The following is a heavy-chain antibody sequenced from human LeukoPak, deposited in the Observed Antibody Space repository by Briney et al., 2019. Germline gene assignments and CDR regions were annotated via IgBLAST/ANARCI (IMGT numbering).Heavy chain of an antibody. Sequence: GGSLRLSCAASGFTVSSNYMSWIRQAPGKGLEWISYISSSSSYTNYAGSVKGRFTISRDNAKNSLFLQMNSLRAEDTAVYYCARALMVSLGYDSRGYSQDWGQGTLVSVSS. CDR2: ISSSSSYT. J-gene: IGHJ4*02. D-gene: IGHD3-22*01. V-gene: IGHV3-11*06. CDR1: GFTVSSNY. CDR3: ARALMVSLGYDSRGYSQD.